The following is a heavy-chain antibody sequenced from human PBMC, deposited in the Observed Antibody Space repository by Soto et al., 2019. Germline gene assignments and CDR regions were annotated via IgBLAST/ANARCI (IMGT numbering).Heavy chain of an antibody. D-gene: IGHD3-22*01. Sequence: PGESLKISCAASGFTVSSNYMSWVRQAPGKGLEWVSVIYSGGSTYYADSVKGRFTISRDNSKNTLYLQMNSLRAEDTAVYYCARGGMILFDYWGQGTLVTVSS. V-gene: IGHV3-66*01. CDR3: ARGGMILFDY. CDR1: GFTVSSNY. CDR2: IYSGGST. J-gene: IGHJ4*02.